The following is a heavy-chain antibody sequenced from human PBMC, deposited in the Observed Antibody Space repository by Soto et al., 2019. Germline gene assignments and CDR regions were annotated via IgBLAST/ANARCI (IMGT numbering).Heavy chain of an antibody. D-gene: IGHD1-26*01. Sequence: QVQLQESGPGLVEPLQTLSLVCSVSGDPLSYGGYYWSWGRQSPGKALEWIGFVYHTGATYYHPTLGRRVTMAVNMSKNQFSLKLTSVTAADTATYYCAREGHSSWEWLDPWG. CDR1: GDPLSYGGYY. CDR3: AREGHSSWEWLDP. J-gene: IGHJ5*02. V-gene: IGHV4-31*03. CDR2: VYHTGAT.